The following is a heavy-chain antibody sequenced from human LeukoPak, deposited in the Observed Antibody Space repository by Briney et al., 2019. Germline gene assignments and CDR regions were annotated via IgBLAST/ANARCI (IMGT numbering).Heavy chain of an antibody. J-gene: IGHJ5*02. CDR2: ISAYKCNK. Sequence: ASVTVSCTVSGYSVTSYGILWVRQPPAQGLEGVGWISAYKCNKNYAQKPQGRVTMTTDTSTSAVYMALRSLCSDETAVYYCGRDRKGWFDGWGQGTLVTVSS. CDR1: GYSVTSYG. V-gene: IGHV1-18*04. CDR3: GRDRKGWFDG. D-gene: IGHD1-14*01.